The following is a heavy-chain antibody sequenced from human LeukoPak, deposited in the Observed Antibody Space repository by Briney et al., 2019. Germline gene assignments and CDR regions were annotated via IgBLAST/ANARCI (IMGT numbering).Heavy chain of an antibody. V-gene: IGHV4-30-4*08. D-gene: IGHD3-22*01. CDR2: IYYSGST. Sequence: LRLSCAASGFTFSSYSMNWIRQPPGKGLEWVGYIYYSGSTYYNPSLKSRVTISVDTSKNQFSLKLSSVTAADTAVYYCARVSGYYYFMGYWGQGTLVTVSS. CDR3: ARVSGYYYFMGY. J-gene: IGHJ4*02. CDR1: GFTFSSYS.